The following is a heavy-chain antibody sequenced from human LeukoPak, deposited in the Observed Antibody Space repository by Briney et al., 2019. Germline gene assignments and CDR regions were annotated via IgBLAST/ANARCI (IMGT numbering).Heavy chain of an antibody. CDR3: ARFTYSGYDPPFDY. J-gene: IGHJ4*02. CDR1: GYTFTSYG. D-gene: IGHD5-12*01. Sequence: GASVKVSCKASGYTFTSYGISWVRQAPGQGLEWMGWINPNSGGTNYAQKFQGRVTMTRDTSISTAYMELSRLRSDDTAVYYCARFTYSGYDPPFDYWGQGTLVTVSS. CDR2: INPNSGGT. V-gene: IGHV1-2*02.